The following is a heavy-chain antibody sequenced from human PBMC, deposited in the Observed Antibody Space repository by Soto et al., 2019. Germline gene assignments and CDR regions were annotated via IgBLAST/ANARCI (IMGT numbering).Heavy chain of an antibody. CDR2: IDPSDSYT. CDR3: VTISSSPRYYYYGMDV. D-gene: IGHD6-6*01. V-gene: IGHV5-10-1*01. J-gene: IGHJ6*02. CDR1: GYSFTSYW. Sequence: GESLKISCKGSGYSFTSYWISWVRQMPGKGLEWMGRIDPSDSYTNYSPSFQGHVTISADKSISTAYLQWSNLKASDTAMYYCVTISSSPRYYYYGMDVWGRGTTVTVSS.